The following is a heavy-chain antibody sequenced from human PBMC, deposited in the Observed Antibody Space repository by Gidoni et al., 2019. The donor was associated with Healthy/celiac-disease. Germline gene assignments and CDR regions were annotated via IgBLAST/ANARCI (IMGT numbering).Heavy chain of an antibody. J-gene: IGHJ6*02. Sequence: WVANIKQDGSEKYYVDSVKGRFTISRDNAKNSLYLQMNSLRAEDTAVYYCARAISSGWFRFYYGMDVWGQGTTVTVSS. CDR2: IKQDGSEK. CDR3: ARAISSGWFRFYYGMDV. V-gene: IGHV3-7*01. D-gene: IGHD6-19*01.